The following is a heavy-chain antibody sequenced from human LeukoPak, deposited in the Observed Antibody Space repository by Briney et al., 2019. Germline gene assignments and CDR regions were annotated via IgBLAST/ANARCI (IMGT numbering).Heavy chain of an antibody. D-gene: IGHD3-3*01. CDR1: GFTFSNYG. V-gene: IGHV3-30*18. CDR3: AKNYDF. CDR2: LSYDGNNR. Sequence: GGSLRLSCAASGFTFSNYGMNWVRQAPGKGLEWVAVLSYDGNNRFYADSVKGRFTISRDNSKNTLYLQMNSLRAEDTAVYYCAKNYDFWGQGTLVTVSS. J-gene: IGHJ4*02.